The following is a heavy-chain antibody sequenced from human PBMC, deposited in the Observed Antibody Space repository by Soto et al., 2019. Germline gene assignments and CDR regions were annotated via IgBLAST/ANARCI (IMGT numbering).Heavy chain of an antibody. D-gene: IGHD4-17*01. V-gene: IGHV1-18*01. CDR3: ARVRFGDAFDY. J-gene: IGHJ4*02. CDR1: GYRFPSFG. CDR2: VNPDNHNT. Sequence: QVQLVQSGPEVKKPGASVKVSCEVSGYRFPSFGINWVRQAPGQGLAWVGWVNPDNHNTNYAQNLQHRVSLTTDTSTNTAFLELRDLTSDDTAFYYCARVRFGDAFDYWGQGTLVTVSS.